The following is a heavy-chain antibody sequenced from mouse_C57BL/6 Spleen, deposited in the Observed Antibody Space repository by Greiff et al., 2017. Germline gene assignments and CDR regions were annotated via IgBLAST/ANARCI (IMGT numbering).Heavy chain of an antibody. Sequence: EVNLVESGGGLVKPGGSLKLSCAASGFTFSDYGMHWVRQAPEKGLEWVAYISSGSSTIYYADTVKGRFTISRDNAKNTLFLQMTSLRSEDTAMYYCASRQLGYYAMDYWGQGTSVTVSS. CDR3: ASRQLGYYAMDY. CDR2: ISSGSSTI. V-gene: IGHV5-17*01. D-gene: IGHD3-2*01. CDR1: GFTFSDYG. J-gene: IGHJ4*01.